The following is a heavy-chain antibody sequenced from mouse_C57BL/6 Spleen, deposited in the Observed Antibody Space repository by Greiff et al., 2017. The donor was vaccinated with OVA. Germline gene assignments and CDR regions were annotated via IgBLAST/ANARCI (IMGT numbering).Heavy chain of an antibody. J-gene: IGHJ2*01. CDR2: IHTNSGST. CDR3: ARRKYEYYFDY. CDR1: GYTFTSYW. Sequence: QVQLQQPGAELVKPGASVKLSCKASGYTFTSYWMHWVKQKPGQGLEWIGMIHTNSGSTNYNEKFKSKATLTVDKSSSTAYMQISSLTSEDSAVYYCARRKYEYYFDYWGQGTTLTVSS. V-gene: IGHV1-64*01. D-gene: IGHD2-3*01.